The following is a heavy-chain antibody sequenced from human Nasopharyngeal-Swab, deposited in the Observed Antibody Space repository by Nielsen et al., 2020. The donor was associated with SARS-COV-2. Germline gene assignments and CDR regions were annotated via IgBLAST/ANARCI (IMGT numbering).Heavy chain of an antibody. CDR2: ISGSGGST. CDR3: AKDRQYSSSDDYYYYYMDV. V-gene: IGHV3-23*01. J-gene: IGHJ6*03. Sequence: GGSLRPSCAASGFTFSSYAMSWVRQAPGKGLEWVSAISGSGGSTYYADSVKGRFTISRDNSKNTLYLQMNSLRAEDTAVYYCAKDRQYSSSDDYYYYYMDVWGKGTTVTVSS. CDR1: GFTFSSYA. D-gene: IGHD6-13*01.